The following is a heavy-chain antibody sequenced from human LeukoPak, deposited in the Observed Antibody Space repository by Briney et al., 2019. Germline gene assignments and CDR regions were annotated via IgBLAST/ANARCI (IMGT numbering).Heavy chain of an antibody. D-gene: IGHD5-24*01. V-gene: IGHV3-23*01. CDR1: GFSFSTYD. CDR3: AKKPATIKFPFDI. CDR2: ISTTGGYT. Sequence: GGSLRLSCVGSGFSFSTYDMGWVRQTPGKGLEWVSAISTTGGYTEDADSVKGRFTISRDNSQDTLFLQMHSLRAEDTAVYYCAKKPATIKFPFDIWGQGTLVTVSP. J-gene: IGHJ4*02.